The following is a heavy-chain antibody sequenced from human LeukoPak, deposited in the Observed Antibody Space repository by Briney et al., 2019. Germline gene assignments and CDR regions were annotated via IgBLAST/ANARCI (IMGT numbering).Heavy chain of an antibody. D-gene: IGHD2-15*01. CDR2: ISGSGGST. Sequence: PGGSLRLSCAASGFTFSSYGMSWVRQAPGKGLEWVSAISGSGGSTYYADSVKGRFTISRDNSKNTLYLQMNSLRAEDTAVYYCAKVLIVVAATRSYYFDYWGQGTLVTVSS. CDR3: AKVLIVVAATRSYYFDY. J-gene: IGHJ4*02. CDR1: GFTFSSYG. V-gene: IGHV3-23*01.